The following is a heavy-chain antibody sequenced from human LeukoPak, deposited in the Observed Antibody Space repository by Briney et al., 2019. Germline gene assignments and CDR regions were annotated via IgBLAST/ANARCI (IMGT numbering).Heavy chain of an antibody. V-gene: IGHV3-23*01. CDR3: AKGLTGNYYYYYYMDV. J-gene: IGHJ6*03. CDR1: GFTFSNYA. D-gene: IGHD1-14*01. Sequence: GGSLRLSCAASGFTFSNYAMSWVRQAPGKGLEWVSVISGSGGSTYYADSVKGRFTISRDNSKNTLYLQMNSLRAGDTAVYYCAKGLTGNYYYYYYMDVWGKGTTATVSS. CDR2: ISGSGGST.